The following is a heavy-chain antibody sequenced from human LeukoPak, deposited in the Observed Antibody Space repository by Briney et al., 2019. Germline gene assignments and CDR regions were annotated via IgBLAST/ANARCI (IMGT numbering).Heavy chain of an antibody. CDR1: GFTFSSYS. D-gene: IGHD3-3*01. V-gene: IGHV3-21*01. CDR2: ISSSSSYI. J-gene: IGHJ5*02. CDR3: ARGPPDFWSGYYWT. Sequence: PGGSLRLSCAASGFTFSSYSMNWVRQAPGKGLEWVSSISSSSSYIYYADSVKGRFTISRDNAKNSLYLQMNSLRAEDTAVYYCARGPPDFWSGYYWTWGQGTLVTVSS.